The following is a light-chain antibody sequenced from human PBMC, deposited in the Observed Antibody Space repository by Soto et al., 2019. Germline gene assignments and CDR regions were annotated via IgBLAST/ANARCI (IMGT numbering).Light chain of an antibody. V-gene: IGKV1-5*01. Sequence: DIQMTQSPSSLSASLGDRVTITFRSSQSIINYLNWYQQKPGKAPKLLIYAASSLESGVPSRFSGSGSGTEFTLTISSLQPDDFATYYCQQYNSYSPWTFGQGTKVDIK. J-gene: IGKJ1*01. CDR3: QQYNSYSPWT. CDR2: AAS. CDR1: QSIINY.